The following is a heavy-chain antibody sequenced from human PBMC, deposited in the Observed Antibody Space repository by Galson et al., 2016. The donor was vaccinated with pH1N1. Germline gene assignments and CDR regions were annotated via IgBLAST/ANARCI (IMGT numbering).Heavy chain of an antibody. CDR3: ARTDYCDYYYYGLGI. V-gene: IGHV4-31*03. CDR1: GASISNGGNY. CDR2: IYSRGGA. D-gene: IGHD4-17*01. Sequence: LSLTCTVSGASISNGGNYCSWIRQHPGKGLEWIGYIYSRGGAYYNPSLNGRAAISLDTSKNKISLNLNSVTAADTAIYFCARTDYCDYYYYGLGIWGQGTTVIVSS. J-gene: IGHJ6*02.